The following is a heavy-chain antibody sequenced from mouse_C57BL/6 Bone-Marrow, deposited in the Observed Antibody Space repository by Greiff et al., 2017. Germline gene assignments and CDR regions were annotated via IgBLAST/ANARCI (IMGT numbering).Heavy chain of an antibody. V-gene: IGHV1-59*01. CDR3: ARSGYPAWFAY. J-gene: IGHJ3*01. D-gene: IGHD3-1*01. Sequence: QVQLQQPGAELVRPGTSVKLSCKASGYTFTSYWMHWVKQRPGQGLEWIGVIDPSDSYTNYNQKFKGKATLTVDTSSSTAYMQLSSLTSEDYAVYYCARSGYPAWFAYWGQGTLVTVSA. CDR1: GYTFTSYW. CDR2: IDPSDSYT.